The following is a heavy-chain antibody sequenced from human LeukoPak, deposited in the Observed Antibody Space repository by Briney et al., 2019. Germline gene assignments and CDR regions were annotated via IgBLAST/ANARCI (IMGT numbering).Heavy chain of an antibody. Sequence: GGSLRLSCAASGFTVSSNYMSWVRQAPGKGLEWVSIIYSSGSTYYADSVKGRFTISRDNSKNTLYLQMNSLRAEDTAVYYCAKDQEDVGDYWGQGTLVTVSS. J-gene: IGHJ4*02. CDR3: AKDQEDVGDY. V-gene: IGHV3-53*01. D-gene: IGHD1-26*01. CDR1: GFTVSSNY. CDR2: IYSSGST.